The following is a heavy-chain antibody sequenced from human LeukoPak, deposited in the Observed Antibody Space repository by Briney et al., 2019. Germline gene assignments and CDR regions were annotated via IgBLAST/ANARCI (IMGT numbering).Heavy chain of an antibody. Sequence: GSSVKVSCKDSGGTFSSYAISWVRQAPGQGLEWMGGIIPIFGTANYAQKFQGRVTITADESTSTAYMELSSLRSEDTAVYYCARERGKDSSPFYYYYYMDVWGKGTTVTVSS. J-gene: IGHJ6*03. D-gene: IGHD3-22*01. CDR1: GGTFSSYA. V-gene: IGHV1-69*01. CDR2: IIPIFGTA. CDR3: ARERGKDSSPFYYYYYMDV.